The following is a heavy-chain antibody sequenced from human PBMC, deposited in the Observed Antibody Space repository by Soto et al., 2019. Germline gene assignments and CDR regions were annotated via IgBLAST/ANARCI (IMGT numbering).Heavy chain of an antibody. D-gene: IGHD2-15*01. J-gene: IGHJ6*02. CDR2: HRPYSGHT. Sequence: QGQLVQSGGEVTKPGASVKVSCNSSGYTFTSYGISWERQAPGQGLEWMGWHRPYSGHTKESQKIEAKFTVTTETSTDTAYMELTSLASDDTAVYYCARDRCTTAKCYTHHLDVWGQGTTVIVSS. CDR1: GYTFTSYG. CDR3: ARDRCTTAKCYTHHLDV. V-gene: IGHV1-18*04.